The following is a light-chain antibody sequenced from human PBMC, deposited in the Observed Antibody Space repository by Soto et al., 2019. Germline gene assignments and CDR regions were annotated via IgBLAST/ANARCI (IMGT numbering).Light chain of an antibody. V-gene: IGKV3-15*01. Sequence: EIVMTQSPATLSVSPGERATLSCRASQSVSSNLAWYQQKPGQAPRLLIYGASTRATGIPARFSGSGSGTEFTLTISSLQSEDFAVYYCQQYNNWLPLRTFGQGTKVEIK. CDR1: QSVSSN. CDR2: GAS. CDR3: QQYNNWLPLRT. J-gene: IGKJ1*01.